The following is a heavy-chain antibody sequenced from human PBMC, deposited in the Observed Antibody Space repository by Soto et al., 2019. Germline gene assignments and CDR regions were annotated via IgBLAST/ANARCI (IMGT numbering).Heavy chain of an antibody. D-gene: IGHD1-1*01. J-gene: IGHJ6*02. Sequence: SETLSLTCTVSGGSISSYYWSWIRQSPGKGMEWIGYIHYSGSTKSNPSLKSRVTISVDTSRNQVSLKLSSVTAADSAVYFCARARYPLSHPYYYGMDVWGQETTVTV. V-gene: IGHV4-59*01. CDR2: IHYSGST. CDR1: GGSISSYY. CDR3: ARARYPLSHPYYYGMDV.